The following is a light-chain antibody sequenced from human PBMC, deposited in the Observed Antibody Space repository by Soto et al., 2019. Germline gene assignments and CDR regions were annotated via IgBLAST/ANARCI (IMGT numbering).Light chain of an antibody. CDR3: ASWDDSLNGVV. J-gene: IGLJ3*02. CDR2: KTD. Sequence: QAVVTQPPSASGTPGQRVTISCSGSHSNIGTKAVKWFQQVPGAAPKSLIYKTDQRPSGVPDRFSGSKSGTSAPLAISGLQPEDEADYYCASWDDSLNGVVFGGGTKLTVL. V-gene: IGLV1-44*01. CDR1: HSNIGTKA.